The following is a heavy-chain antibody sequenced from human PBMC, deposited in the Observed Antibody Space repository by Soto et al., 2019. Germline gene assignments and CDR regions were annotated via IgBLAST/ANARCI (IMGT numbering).Heavy chain of an antibody. CDR1: GFTFGSYW. Sequence: EVQLVETGGGLVQPGGSLRLSCAASGFTFGSYWMHWVRQAPGKGLAWASRLNSDGSTTNYADSVKGRFTISRDNAKNTVDLQMNSMRVEDTAVYYCARGRSGTYALDYWGQGILVTVSS. CDR2: LNSDGSTT. CDR3: ARGRSGTYALDY. J-gene: IGHJ4*02. V-gene: IGHV3-74*01. D-gene: IGHD1-26*01.